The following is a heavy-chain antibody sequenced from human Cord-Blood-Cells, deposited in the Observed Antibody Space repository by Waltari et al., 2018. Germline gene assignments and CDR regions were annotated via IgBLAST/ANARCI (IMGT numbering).Heavy chain of an antibody. CDR3: ARDSPLTGDWYFDL. J-gene: IGHJ2*01. D-gene: IGHD7-27*01. CDR1: GFTFSSYG. Sequence: QVQLVESGGGVVQPGRSLRLSCAASGFTFSSYGMHWVRQAPGKGLEWVAVIWYDGSNKYYADSVKGRFTISRDNSKNTLYLQMNSLRAEDTAVYYCARDSPLTGDWYFDLWGRDTLVTVSS. CDR2: IWYDGSNK. V-gene: IGHV3-33*01.